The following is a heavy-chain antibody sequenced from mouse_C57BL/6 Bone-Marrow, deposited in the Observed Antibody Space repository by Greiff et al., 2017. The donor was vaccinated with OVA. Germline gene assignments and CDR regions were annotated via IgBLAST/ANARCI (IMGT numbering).Heavy chain of an antibody. CDR2: IRSKSSNYAT. V-gene: IGHV10-3*01. CDR3: VRGPYYSNPTAWFAY. Sequence: EVQRVESGGGLVQPKGSLKLSCAASGFTFNTYAMHWVRQAPGKGLEWVARIRSKSSNYATYYADSVKDRFTISRDDSQSMLYLQMNNLKTEDTAMYYCVRGPYYSNPTAWFAYWGQGTLVTVSA. J-gene: IGHJ3*01. D-gene: IGHD2-5*01. CDR1: GFTFNTYA.